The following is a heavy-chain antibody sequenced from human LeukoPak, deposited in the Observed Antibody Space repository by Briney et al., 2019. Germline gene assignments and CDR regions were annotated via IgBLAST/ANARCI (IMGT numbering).Heavy chain of an antibody. CDR3: ARVSVPGYCSGSICYGYAVDDYYGMDV. Sequence: GGSLRLSCAASGFTFRTYWMTWVRQAPGKGLEWVANIKQDGSERYYVDSVGGRFTISRDNAKKSLDLQMNSLRVEDTAVYYCARVSVPGYCSGSICYGYAVDDYYGMDVWGQGTTVTVSS. V-gene: IGHV3-7*01. CDR1: GFTFRTYW. CDR2: IKQDGSER. D-gene: IGHD2-2*01. J-gene: IGHJ6*02.